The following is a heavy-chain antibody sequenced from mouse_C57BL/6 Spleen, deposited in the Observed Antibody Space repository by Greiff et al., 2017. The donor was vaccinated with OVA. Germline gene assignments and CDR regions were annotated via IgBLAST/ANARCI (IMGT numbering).Heavy chain of an antibody. CDR3: ARNDGYPDY. CDR1: GYSFTSYY. D-gene: IGHD2-3*01. Sequence: VQRVESGPELVKPGASVKISCKASGYSFTSYYIHWVKQRPGQGLEWIGWIYPGSGNTKYNEKFKGKATLTADTSSSTAYMQLSSLTSEDSAVYYCARNDGYPDYWGQGTTLTVSS. CDR2: IYPGSGNT. V-gene: IGHV1-66*01. J-gene: IGHJ2*01.